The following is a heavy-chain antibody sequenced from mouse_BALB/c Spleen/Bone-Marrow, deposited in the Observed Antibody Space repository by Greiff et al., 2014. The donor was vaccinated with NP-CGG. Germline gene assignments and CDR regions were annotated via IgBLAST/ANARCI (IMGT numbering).Heavy chain of an antibody. D-gene: IGHD2-3*01. CDR3: AREVDGWYYFDY. Sequence: LQQPGGGLVKPGGSLKLSCAASGFTFSSYAMSWVRQTPEKRLEWVASISSGGSTYYPDSVKGRFTISRDNARNILYLQMSSLRSEDTAMYYCAREVDGWYYFDYWGQGTTLTVSS. CDR2: ISSGGST. J-gene: IGHJ2*01. V-gene: IGHV5-6-5*01. CDR1: GFTFSSYA.